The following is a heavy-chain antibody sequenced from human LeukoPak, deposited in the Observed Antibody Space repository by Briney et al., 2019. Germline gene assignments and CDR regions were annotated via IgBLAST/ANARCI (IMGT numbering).Heavy chain of an antibody. CDR1: GYTFTSYY. V-gene: IGHV1-46*01. CDR3: ARVHLDYGGNYNFDY. D-gene: IGHD4-23*01. Sequence: ASVKVSCKASGYTFTSYYMHWVRQAPGQGLEWMGIINPSGGSTSYAQKFQGRVTMTRDMSTSTAYMELSSLRSEDTAVYYCARVHLDYGGNYNFDYWGQGTLVTVSS. J-gene: IGHJ4*02. CDR2: INPSGGST.